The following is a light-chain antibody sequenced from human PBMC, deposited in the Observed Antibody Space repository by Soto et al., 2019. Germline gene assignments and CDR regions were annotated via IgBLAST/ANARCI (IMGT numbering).Light chain of an antibody. CDR3: QPRGGWPLT. Sequence: EIVLTQSPATLSLSPGERAALSSRASQGVGRFLAWYQQKPGQAPSLLIYDASNRATGIPARFSGSGSETGFTLAIDNLEQADCAVYYCQPRGGWPLTFGGGTKVEIK. V-gene: IGKV3-11*01. CDR2: DAS. CDR1: QGVGRF. J-gene: IGKJ4*01.